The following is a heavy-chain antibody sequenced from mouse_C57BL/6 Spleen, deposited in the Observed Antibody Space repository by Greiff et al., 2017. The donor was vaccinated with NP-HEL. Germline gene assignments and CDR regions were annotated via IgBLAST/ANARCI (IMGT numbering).Heavy chain of an antibody. CDR1: GYTFTSYW. V-gene: IGHV1-52*01. Sequence: QVQLQQPGAELVRPGSSVKLSCKASGYTFTSYWMHWVKQRPIQGLEWIGNIDPSDSETHYNQKFKDKATLTVDKSSSTAYMQLSSLTSEDSAVYYCAREEFITTVVGYFDVWGTGTTVTVSS. CDR2: IDPSDSET. D-gene: IGHD1-1*01. J-gene: IGHJ1*03. CDR3: AREEFITTVVGYFDV.